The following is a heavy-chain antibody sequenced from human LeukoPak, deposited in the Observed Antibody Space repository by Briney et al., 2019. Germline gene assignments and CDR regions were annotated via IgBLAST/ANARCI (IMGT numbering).Heavy chain of an antibody. CDR2: INSRGSTI. CDR3: ARVGVGIVVVPAAKGRPDAFDI. CDR1: GFTFSASP. V-gene: IGHV3-48*01. J-gene: IGHJ3*02. Sequence: GGSLRLSCAASGFTFSASPMHWVRQAPGKGLECVSYINSRGSTISYADSVKGRFTISRDNAKNSLYLQMNSLRAEDTAVYYCARVGVGIVVVPAAKGRPDAFDIWGQGTMVTVSS. D-gene: IGHD2-2*01.